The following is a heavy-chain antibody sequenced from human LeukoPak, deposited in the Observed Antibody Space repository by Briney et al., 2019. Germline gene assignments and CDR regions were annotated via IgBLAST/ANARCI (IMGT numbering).Heavy chain of an antibody. CDR2: ISYDGNNK. Sequence: GGSLRLSCAASGFTFRSYGMHWVRPAPGKGLEWVALISYDGNNKYYADSVKGRFTISRDNSKNTLYLQMNSLRAEDTAVYYCAKGGSYYDSRLDYWGQGTLVTVSS. CDR3: AKGGSYYDSRLDY. CDR1: GFTFRSYG. V-gene: IGHV3-30*18. J-gene: IGHJ4*02. D-gene: IGHD3-22*01.